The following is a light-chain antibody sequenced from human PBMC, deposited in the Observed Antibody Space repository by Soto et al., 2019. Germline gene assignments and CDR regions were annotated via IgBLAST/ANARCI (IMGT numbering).Light chain of an antibody. Sequence: DIQMTQSPSSLSASVGDRVTITCRASQDISTYLGWYQQKPGKAPKLLIYAASTLHPGVPSRFSGSGAGTDVTLTISSLQPEDVATYYCQKYDSAPQTCGQGTKVEIK. CDR1: QDISTY. V-gene: IGKV1-27*01. CDR3: QKYDSAPQT. J-gene: IGKJ1*01. CDR2: AAS.